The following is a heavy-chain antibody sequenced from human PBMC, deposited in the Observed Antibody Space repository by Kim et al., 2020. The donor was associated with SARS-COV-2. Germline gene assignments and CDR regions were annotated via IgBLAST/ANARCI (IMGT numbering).Heavy chain of an antibody. CDR3: ARDPDSSSWFIP. Sequence: GGSLRLSCAASGFTFSSYAMHWVRQAPGKGLEWVAVISYDGSNKYYADSVKGRFTISRDNSKNTLYLQMNSLRAEDTAVYYCARDPDSSSWFIP. CDR1: GFTFSSYA. V-gene: IGHV3-30*04. J-gene: IGHJ5*02. CDR2: ISYDGSNK. D-gene: IGHD6-13*01.